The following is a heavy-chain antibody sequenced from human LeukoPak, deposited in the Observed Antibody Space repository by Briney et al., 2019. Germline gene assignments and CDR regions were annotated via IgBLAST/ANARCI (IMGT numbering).Heavy chain of an antibody. CDR2: ISGSGGIT. CDR3: AKPRISSYAIPYAADY. CDR1: GFTFSSYA. D-gene: IGHD2-8*01. J-gene: IGHJ4*02. Sequence: HPGGSLRLSCAASGFTFSSYAMRWVRQAPGKGLEWVSTISGSGGITYYADSVKGRFTISRDNSKNTLYLQMNSLRAEDTAVYYCAKPRISSYAIPYAADYWGQGTLVTVSS. V-gene: IGHV3-23*01.